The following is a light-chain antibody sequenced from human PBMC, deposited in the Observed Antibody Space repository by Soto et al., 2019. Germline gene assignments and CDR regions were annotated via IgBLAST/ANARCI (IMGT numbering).Light chain of an antibody. V-gene: IGLV2-14*01. CDR1: SSDVGDSNF. CDR2: EVN. Sequence: QSVLTQPASVSGSPGQSITISCTGTSSDVGDSNFVSWYQQHPGKAPKLMIYEVNNRPSGVSNRFSGSKSGNTASLTISGLQTEDEADYYCSSYTTNNTPVFGGGTKLTVL. CDR3: SSYTTNNTPV. J-gene: IGLJ2*01.